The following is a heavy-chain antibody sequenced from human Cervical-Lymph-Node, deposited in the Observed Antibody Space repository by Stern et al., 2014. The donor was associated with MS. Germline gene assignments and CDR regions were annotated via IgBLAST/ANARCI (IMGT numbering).Heavy chain of an antibody. Sequence: QMQLVQSGAEVKKPWSSVKVSCKASGGTFSSYAISWGRQAPGQGLEWMGGIIPIFGTANYAQKFQGRVTITADESTSTAYMELSSLRSEDAAVYYCARVFPRDYGGWFDPWGQGTLVTVSS. D-gene: IGHD4-17*01. CDR1: GGTFSSYA. CDR3: ARVFPRDYGGWFDP. J-gene: IGHJ5*02. V-gene: IGHV1-69*01. CDR2: IIPIFGTA.